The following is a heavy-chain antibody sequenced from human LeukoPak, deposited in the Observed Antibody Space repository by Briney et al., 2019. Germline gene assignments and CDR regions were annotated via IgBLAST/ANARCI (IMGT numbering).Heavy chain of an antibody. D-gene: IGHD6-19*01. CDR2: INGGGNTT. J-gene: IGHJ6*03. CDR1: GFAFISFA. Sequence: GGSLRLSCAASGFAFISFAMGWVRQSPGKGLEWLSTINGGGNTTFYADSVKGRFTISRDNSKNTLYLHMDSLRPDDTAIYYCTKELHVAVSVADYYYFYMDVWGRGTAVTVSS. CDR3: TKELHVAVSVADYYYFYMDV. V-gene: IGHV3-23*01.